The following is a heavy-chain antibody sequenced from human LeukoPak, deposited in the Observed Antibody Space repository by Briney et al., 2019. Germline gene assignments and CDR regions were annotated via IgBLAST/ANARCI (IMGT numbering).Heavy chain of an antibody. CDR3: ARRSWTDYNFDY. CDR2: IIPIFGTA. CDR1: GGTFSSYA. V-gene: IGHV1-69*13. J-gene: IGHJ4*02. D-gene: IGHD1-1*01. Sequence: SVKVSCKASGGTFSSYAISWVRQAPGQGLEWMGGIIPIFGTANYAQKFQGRVTITADESTSTAYMELSSLRSEDTAVCYCARRSWTDYNFDYWGQGTLVTVSS.